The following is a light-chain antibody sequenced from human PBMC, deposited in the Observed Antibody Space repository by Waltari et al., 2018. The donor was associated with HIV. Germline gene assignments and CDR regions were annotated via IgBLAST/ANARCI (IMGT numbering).Light chain of an antibody. CDR3: SSYTNTNILI. V-gene: IGLV2-14*01. CDR2: EVS. J-gene: IGLJ2*01. CDR1: SSDVGGYKY. Sequence: QSALTQPASVSGSPGQSITISCTGTSSDVGGYKYVSWYQQHPGKAPKLIIYEVSNRPSGISNRFSGSKAGNAASLTIYVLQAEDESDYFCSSYTNTNILICGGGTKLTVL.